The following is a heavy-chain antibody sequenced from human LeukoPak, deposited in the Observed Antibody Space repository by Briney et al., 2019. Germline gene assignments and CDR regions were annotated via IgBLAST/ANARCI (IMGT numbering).Heavy chain of an antibody. V-gene: IGHV3-30*18. D-gene: IGHD3-22*01. CDR3: AKDDSVYDSSGYYYCLDY. CDR1: GFTFSSYG. Sequence: GRSLRLSCAASGFTFSSYGMHWVRQAPGKGLEWVAVISYDGSTKYYADSVKGRFTISRDNSKNTLYLQMNSLRAEDTAVYYCAKDDSVYDSSGYYYCLDYWGQGTLVTVSS. CDR2: ISYDGSTK. J-gene: IGHJ4*02.